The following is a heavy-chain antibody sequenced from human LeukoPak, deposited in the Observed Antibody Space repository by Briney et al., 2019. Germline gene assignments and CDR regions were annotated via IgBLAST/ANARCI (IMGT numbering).Heavy chain of an antibody. CDR1: GFTFNSYN. J-gene: IGHJ3*02. CDR3: ARAYSSSSGRDAFDS. D-gene: IGHD6-6*01. Sequence: GGSLRLSCAASGFTFNSYNMNWVRQAPGKGLEWASYISSSSSTIYYADSVKGRFTISRDSAKTSLFLQMNSLRDEGTAVYYCARAYSSSSGRDAFDSWGLGTLVTVSS. CDR2: ISSSSSTI. V-gene: IGHV3-48*02.